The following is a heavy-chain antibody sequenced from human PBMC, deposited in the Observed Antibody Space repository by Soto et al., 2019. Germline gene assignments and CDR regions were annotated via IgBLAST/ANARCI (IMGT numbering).Heavy chain of an antibody. J-gene: IGHJ5*02. CDR1: GGSISSGGYY. V-gene: IGHV4-31*03. D-gene: IGHD2-2*01. CDR3: ARRVVPAAINTNWFDP. Sequence: QVQLQESGPGLVKPSQTLSLTCTVSGGSISSGGYYWSWIRQPPGKGLEWIGYIYYSGSTYYNPSLTSRVTISVDTSKNQFSLKLSSVTAADTAVYYCARRVVPAAINTNWFDPWGQGTLVTVSS. CDR2: IYYSGST.